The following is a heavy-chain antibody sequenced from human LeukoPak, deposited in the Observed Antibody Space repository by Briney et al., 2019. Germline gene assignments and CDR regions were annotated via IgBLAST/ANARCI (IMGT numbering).Heavy chain of an antibody. CDR1: GYTFTSYG. CDR3: ARVGRYYYDSSGTNWFDP. V-gene: IGHV1-8*02. D-gene: IGHD3-22*01. CDR2: TNPNSGNT. J-gene: IGHJ5*02. Sequence: GASVKVSCKASGYTFTSYGISWVRQAPGQGLEWMGWTNPNSGNTGYAQKFQGRVTMTRNTSISTAYMELSSLRSEDTAVYYCARVGRYYYDSSGTNWFDPWGQGTLVTVSS.